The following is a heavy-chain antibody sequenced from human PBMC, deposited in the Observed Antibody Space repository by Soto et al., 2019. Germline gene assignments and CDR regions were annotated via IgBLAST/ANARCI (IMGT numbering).Heavy chain of an antibody. D-gene: IGHD1-26*01. J-gene: IGHJ6*04. CDR2: ISAYNGNT. CDR3: ARDGSLLLHRRYGMDV. V-gene: IGHV1-18*01. CDR1: GYTFTSYG. Sequence: QVQLVQSGAEVKKHGASVKGSCKASGYTFTSYGISWVRQAPGQGLEWMGWISAYNGNTNYAQKLQGRVTMTTDTSTSKAYMEPRSLRSEDTGVHYRARDGSLLLHRRYGMDVWGKGTTVTVSS.